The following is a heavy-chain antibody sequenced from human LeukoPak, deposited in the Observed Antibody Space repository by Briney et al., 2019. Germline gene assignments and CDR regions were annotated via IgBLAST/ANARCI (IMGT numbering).Heavy chain of an antibody. CDR3: VQCGGDCYTSSH. CDR2: IYPGDSNT. Sequence: GESLKIFCESSGYSFTSYWIGWVRQMPGKGLEWMGIIYPGDSNTRYSPSFQGQVTISADKSISTAYLQWSSLKASDSAMYYCVQCGGDCYTSSHWGQGTLVTVSS. CDR1: GYSFTSYW. V-gene: IGHV5-51*01. J-gene: IGHJ4*02. D-gene: IGHD2-21*02.